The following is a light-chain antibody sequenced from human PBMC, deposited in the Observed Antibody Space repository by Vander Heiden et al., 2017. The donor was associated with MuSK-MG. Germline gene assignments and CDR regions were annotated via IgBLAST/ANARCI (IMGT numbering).Light chain of an antibody. CDR3: CSDAGSNNFV. Sequence: QSALTQPPSASGSPGQSVTIYGTGPSSDVGGYNYVSWNQQPPGKAPNLMIYEVSKRPSGVPARFSGSKSGNTASLTVSGLQAEDDADYYCCSDAGSNNFVFGTGTKVTVL. CDR1: SSDVGGYNY. CDR2: EVS. J-gene: IGLJ1*01. V-gene: IGLV2-8*01.